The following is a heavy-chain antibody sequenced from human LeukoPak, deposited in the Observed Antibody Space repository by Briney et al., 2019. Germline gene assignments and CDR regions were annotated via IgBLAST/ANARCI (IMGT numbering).Heavy chain of an antibody. CDR2: IYHSGST. CDR1: HYSISSNYY. J-gene: IGHJ4*02. CDR3: ARSSGYMSY. Sequence: LETLSLTCTVSHYSISSNYYWGWIRQPPGKGLEWIGSIYHSGSTYYNPSLKSRVTISVDTSKNQFSLKLTSVTAADTAVYYCARSSGYMSYWGQGTLVTVPS. D-gene: IGHD3-22*01. V-gene: IGHV4-38-2*02.